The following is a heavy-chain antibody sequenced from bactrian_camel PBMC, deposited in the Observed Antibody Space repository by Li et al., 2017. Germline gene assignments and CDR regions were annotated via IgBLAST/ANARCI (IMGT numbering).Heavy chain of an antibody. Sequence: VQLVESGGGLVQPGGSLRLSCAASGFTFSTIDMGWVRQAPGKGLEWVSMINSGSDSTYYSNSVKGRFTISRDNAKNTLYLHMNNLKPDDTAMYYCAAHATYSGGYYSPFLSSNLRYWGQGTQVTVS. V-gene: IGHV3S40*01. CDR1: GFTFSTID. J-gene: IGHJ4*01. CDR3: AAHATYSGGYYSPFLSSNLRY. CDR2: INSGSDST. D-gene: IGHD2*01.